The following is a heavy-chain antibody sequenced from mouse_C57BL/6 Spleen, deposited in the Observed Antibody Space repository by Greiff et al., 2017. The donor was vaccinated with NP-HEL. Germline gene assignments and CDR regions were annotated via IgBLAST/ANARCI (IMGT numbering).Heavy chain of an antibody. Sequence: IQLQQSGAELVRPGTSVKVSCKASGYAFTNYLIEWVKQRPGQGLEWIGVINPGSGGTNYNEKFKGKATLTADKSSSTAYMQLSSLTSEDSAVYFCARPYQGYFDYWGQGTTLTVSS. V-gene: IGHV1-54*01. CDR3: ARPYQGYFDY. D-gene: IGHD3-2*02. CDR2: INPGSGGT. CDR1: GYAFTNYL. J-gene: IGHJ2*01.